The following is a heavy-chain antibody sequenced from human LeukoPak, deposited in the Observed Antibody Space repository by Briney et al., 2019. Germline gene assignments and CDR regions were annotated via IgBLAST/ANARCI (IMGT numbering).Heavy chain of an antibody. V-gene: IGHV3-21*01. CDR2: ISISSSYI. Sequence: GGSLRLSCAASGFTFSSYWMSWVRQAPGKGLEWVSSISISSSYIYYGDSVKGRFTISRDNAENSLYLQMNSLRAEDTAVYYCARDRGQWLTSGFDYWGQGTLVTVSS. CDR3: ARDRGQWLTSGFDY. CDR1: GFTFSSYW. J-gene: IGHJ4*02. D-gene: IGHD6-19*01.